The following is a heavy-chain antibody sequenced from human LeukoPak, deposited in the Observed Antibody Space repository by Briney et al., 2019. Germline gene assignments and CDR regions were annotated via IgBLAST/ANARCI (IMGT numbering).Heavy chain of an antibody. CDR3: ARDLGGSYYVDYSDY. CDR2: IIPILGIA. D-gene: IGHD1-26*01. CDR1: GGTFSSYA. Sequence: ASVKVSCKASGGTFSSYAISWVRQAPGQGLEWMGRIIPILGIANYAQKFQGRVTITADKSTSTAYMELSSLRSEDTAVYYCARDLGGSYYVDYSDYWGQGTLVTVSS. J-gene: IGHJ4*02. V-gene: IGHV1-69*04.